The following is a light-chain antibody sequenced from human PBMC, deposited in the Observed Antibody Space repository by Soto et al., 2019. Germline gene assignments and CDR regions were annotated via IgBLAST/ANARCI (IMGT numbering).Light chain of an antibody. CDR1: QSVNSY. CDR3: QQGSNWPLT. Sequence: EIVLTQSPATLSLSPGERATLSCRASQSVNSYLAWYQQKPGQAPRLLLYDASNRATGIPARFSGSGSGTDFTLTISSLEPEDFAVYYCQQGSNWPLTFGGGNKVEIK. CDR2: DAS. V-gene: IGKV3-11*01. J-gene: IGKJ4*01.